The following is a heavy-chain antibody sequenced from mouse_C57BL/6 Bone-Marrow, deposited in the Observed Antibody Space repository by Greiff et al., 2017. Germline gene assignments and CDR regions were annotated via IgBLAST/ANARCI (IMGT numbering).Heavy chain of an antibody. CDR3: ARCHYDYPYFDV. V-gene: IGHV5-16*01. CDR2: INYDGSST. J-gene: IGHJ1*03. Sequence: EVQRVESEGGLVQPGSSMKLSCTASGFTFSDYYLAWVRQVPEKGLEWVANINYDGSSTYYLASLQSRFIISRENSKNILYLQMSSLNAEDTATYYCARCHYDYPYFDVWGTGTTGTVSS. CDR1: GFTFSDYY. D-gene: IGHD2-4*01.